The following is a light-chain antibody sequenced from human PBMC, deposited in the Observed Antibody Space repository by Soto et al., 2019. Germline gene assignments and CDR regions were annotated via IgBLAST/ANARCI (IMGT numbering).Light chain of an antibody. CDR1: SSDVGAHHS. CDR3: SSFTDTGTVM. CDR2: DVS. Sequence: QSALTQPASVSGSPGQSFTISCTGTSSDVGAHHSVSWYQQHPGKAPKLIIFDVSNRPSGVSNRFSGSKSGNTASLTIYWRHAEDDADYYCSSFTDTGTVMFGGGTKLTVL. V-gene: IGLV2-14*03. J-gene: IGLJ3*02.